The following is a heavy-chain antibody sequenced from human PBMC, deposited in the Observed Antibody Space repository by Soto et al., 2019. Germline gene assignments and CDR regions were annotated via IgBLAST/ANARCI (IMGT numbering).Heavy chain of an antibody. CDR1: GFTFSSYG. CDR3: AGTGEAFDI. CDR2: ISYDGSNK. D-gene: IGHD3-16*01. J-gene: IGHJ3*02. V-gene: IGHV3-30*03. Sequence: PGGSLRLSCAASGFTFSSYGIHWVRQAPGRGLEWEAVISYDGSNKYYADSVKGRFTISRDNSKNTLYLQMNSLRAEGTGVYYCAGTGEAFDIWGQGTMVTVSS.